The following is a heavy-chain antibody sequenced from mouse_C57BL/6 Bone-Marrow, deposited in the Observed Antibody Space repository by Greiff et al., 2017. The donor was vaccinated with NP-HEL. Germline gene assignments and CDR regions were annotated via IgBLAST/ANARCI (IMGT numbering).Heavy chain of an antibody. J-gene: IGHJ2*01. CDR3: TRRNYYGSRDYFDY. D-gene: IGHD1-1*01. Sequence: EVQLVESGGGLVQPGGSMKLSCAASGFTFSDAWMDWVRQSPEKGLEWVAEIRNKASNHATYYAESVKGGFTISRDDSKSSVYLQMNSLRAEDTGIYYCTRRNYYGSRDYFDYWGQGTTLTVSS. CDR1: GFTFSDAW. V-gene: IGHV6-6*01. CDR2: IRNKASNHAT.